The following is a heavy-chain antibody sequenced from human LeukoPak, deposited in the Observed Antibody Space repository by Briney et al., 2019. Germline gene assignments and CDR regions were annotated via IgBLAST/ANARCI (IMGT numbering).Heavy chain of an antibody. J-gene: IGHJ5*02. V-gene: IGHV4-39*01. CDR2: IYYSGST. CDR3: ARQDRGGVTNNWFDP. CDR1: GGSISSSSYY. D-gene: IGHD3-16*01. Sequence: SETLSLTCTVSGGSISSSSYYWGWIRQPPGKGLEWIGSIYYSGSTYYNPSLKSRVTIPVDTSKNQFSLKLSSVTAADTAVYYCARQDRGGVTNNWFDPWGQGTLVTVSS.